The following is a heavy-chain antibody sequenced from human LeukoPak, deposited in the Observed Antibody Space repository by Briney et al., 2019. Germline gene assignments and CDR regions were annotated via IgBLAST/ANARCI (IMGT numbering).Heavy chain of an antibody. CDR3: ARAGRIQLWLSYFDY. J-gene: IGHJ4*02. CDR2: ISAYNGNT. V-gene: IGHV1-18*01. D-gene: IGHD5-18*01. Sequence: ASVKVSCKASGYTFINYAFSWVRQAPGQGLEWMGWISAYNGNTNYAQKFQGRVTMTTDTSTSTAYMELRSLRSDDTAVFYCARAGRIQLWLSYFDYWGQGTLVTVSS. CDR1: GYTFINYA.